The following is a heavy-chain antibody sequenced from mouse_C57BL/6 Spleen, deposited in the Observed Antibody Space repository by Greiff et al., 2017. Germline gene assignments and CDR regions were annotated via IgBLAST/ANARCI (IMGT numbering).Heavy chain of an antibody. CDR1: GFNIKNTY. V-gene: IGHV14-3*01. CDR3: ARGDYGNPYAMDY. Sequence: EVKLQESVAELVRPGASVKLSCTASGFNIKNTYMHWVKQRPEQGLEWIGRIDPANGNTKYAPKFQGKATITADTSSNTAYLQLSSLTSEDTAIYYCARGDYGNPYAMDYWGQGTSVTVSS. CDR2: IDPANGNT. D-gene: IGHD2-1*01. J-gene: IGHJ4*01.